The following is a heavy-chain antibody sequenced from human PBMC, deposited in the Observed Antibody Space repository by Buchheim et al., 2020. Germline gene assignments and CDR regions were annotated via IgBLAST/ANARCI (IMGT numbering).Heavy chain of an antibody. CDR2: IRSKAYGGTT. V-gene: IGHV3-49*03. CDR3: TRVFADGSGSSDPQAFDI. D-gene: IGHD3-10*01. Sequence: EVQLVESGGGLVQPGRSLRLSCTTSGFTFGDYAMTWFRQGPGKGLEWVGFIRSKAYGGTTEFAASVKGRFTISRDDSKSIAYLQMNSLKTEDTAVYYCTRVFADGSGSSDPQAFDIWGQGT. J-gene: IGHJ3*02. CDR1: GFTFGDYA.